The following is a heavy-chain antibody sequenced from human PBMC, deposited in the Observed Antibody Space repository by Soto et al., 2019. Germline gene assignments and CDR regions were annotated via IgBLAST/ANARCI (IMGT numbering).Heavy chain of an antibody. J-gene: IGHJ4*02. CDR1: GFTFSDYY. Sequence: PGGSLRLSCEGSGFTFSDYYISWIRQAPGKGLEWISYSSNSGTFSRYADSVKGRVSISRDNTKNLLYLQMNSLRAEDTAVYYCARSGDNYNRLDYWGQGTPVTVSS. V-gene: IGHV3-11*06. CDR3: ARSGDNYNRLDY. CDR2: SSNSGTFS. D-gene: IGHD1-1*01.